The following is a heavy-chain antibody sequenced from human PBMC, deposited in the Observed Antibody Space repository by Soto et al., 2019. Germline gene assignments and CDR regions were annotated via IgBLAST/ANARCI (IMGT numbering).Heavy chain of an antibody. D-gene: IGHD3-10*01. CDR1: GFTFNDYY. J-gene: IGHJ6*02. CDR3: ARVPVSMVRGSGMDV. CDR2: ISSSGPYT. V-gene: IGHV3-11*06. Sequence: QVQLVESGGGLVKPGGSLRLSCAASGFTFNDYYMSWVRQAPGKGLEWVSYISSSGPYTKYGDSVKGRFTISRDNAKNSLYLQMSSLRVEDTAVYYCARVPVSMVRGSGMDVWGQGTTVTVSS.